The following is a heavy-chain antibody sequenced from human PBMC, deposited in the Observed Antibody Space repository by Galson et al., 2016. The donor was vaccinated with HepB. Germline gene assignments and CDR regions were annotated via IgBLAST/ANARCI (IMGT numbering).Heavy chain of an antibody. J-gene: IGHJ4*02. D-gene: IGHD3-22*01. CDR3: STGEDSSGYYRDFDY. Sequence: SLRLSCAASGFTFSDYAMNWVRQAPAKGLEWVSSISDHGFGTYYADSAKGRFTISRDNSKNTLFLQMNGLRAEDTAVYYCSTGEDSSGYYRDFDYWGQGTLVTVSS. CDR1: GFTFSDYA. V-gene: IGHV3-23*01. CDR2: ISDHGFGT.